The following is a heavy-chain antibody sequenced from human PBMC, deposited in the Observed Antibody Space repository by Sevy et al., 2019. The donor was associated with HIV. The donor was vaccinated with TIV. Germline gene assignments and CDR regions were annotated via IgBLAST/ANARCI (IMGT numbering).Heavy chain of an antibody. CDR3: AGRVQGVKTSHYYYGMDV. V-gene: IGHV3-23*01. D-gene: IGHD3-10*01. CDR1: GFTFSSYA. J-gene: IGHJ6*02. Sequence: GGSLRLSCAASGFTFSSYAMSWVRQAPGKGLEWVSAISGSGGSTYYADSGKGRFTISRDNSKNTLYLQMNSLIAEDTDVYYGAGRVQGVKTSHYYYGMDVWGQGTTVTVSS. CDR2: ISGSGGST.